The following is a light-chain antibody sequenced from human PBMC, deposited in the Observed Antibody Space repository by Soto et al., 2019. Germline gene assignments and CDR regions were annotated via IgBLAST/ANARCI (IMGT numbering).Light chain of an antibody. J-gene: IGLJ1*01. CDR2: GVT. Sequence: QSALTQPASVSGSPGQSITFSCTGTSSDVGGYNYVSWYQQHPGIAPKLLIYGVTNRPSGVSPRFSGSKSGNTASLTISGLQAEDEADYHCSSYTSASTLLYLFGTGTKLTVL. CDR1: SSDVGGYNY. V-gene: IGLV2-14*01. CDR3: SSYTSASTLLYL.